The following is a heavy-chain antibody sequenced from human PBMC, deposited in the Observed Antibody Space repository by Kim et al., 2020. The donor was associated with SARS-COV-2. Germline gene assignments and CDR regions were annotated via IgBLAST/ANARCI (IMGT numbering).Heavy chain of an antibody. D-gene: IGHD3-10*01. Sequence: GGSLRLSCAASGFTVSSNYMSWVRQAPGKGLEWVSVIYSGGSTYYADSVKGRFTISRDNSKNTLYLQMNSLRAEDTAVYYCARDITMVRGVIISDRGYYMDVWGKGTTVTVSS. CDR2: IYSGGST. CDR3: ARDITMVRGVIISDRGYYMDV. V-gene: IGHV3-66*01. J-gene: IGHJ6*03. CDR1: GFTVSSNY.